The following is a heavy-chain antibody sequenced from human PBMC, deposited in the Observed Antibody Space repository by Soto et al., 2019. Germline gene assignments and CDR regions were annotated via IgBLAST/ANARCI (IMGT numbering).Heavy chain of an antibody. CDR1: GDSISTFY. Sequence: QLQLKETGPGLVKPSETLSLTCSVSGDSISTFYWMWMRLPPGKGLESIGYLYYGRSANYNPSLKSRVTLSVDTSTNQCSLTLSSMTAADTAVYYCALRSMAVVPEYWGQGTLVTVSS. D-gene: IGHD3-22*01. J-gene: IGHJ4*02. CDR2: LYYGRSA. CDR3: ALRSMAVVPEY. V-gene: IGHV4-59*01.